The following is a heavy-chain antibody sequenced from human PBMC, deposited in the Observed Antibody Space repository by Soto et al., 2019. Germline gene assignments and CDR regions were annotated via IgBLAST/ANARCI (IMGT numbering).Heavy chain of an antibody. CDR3: ARGLTTPYDFWSGYLNWLDP. J-gene: IGHJ5*02. D-gene: IGHD3-3*01. V-gene: IGHV4-31*03. CDR1: GGSISSGGYY. CDR2: IYYSGGT. Sequence: TSETLSLTCTVSGGSISSGGYYWSWIRQHPGKGLEWIGYIYYSGGTYYNPSLKSRVTISVDTSKDQFSLKLSSVTAADTAVYYCARGLTTPYDFWSGYLNWLDPWGQGTLVTVSS.